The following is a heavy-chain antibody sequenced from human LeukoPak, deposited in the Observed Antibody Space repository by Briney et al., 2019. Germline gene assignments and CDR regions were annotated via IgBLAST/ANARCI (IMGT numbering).Heavy chain of an antibody. Sequence: GGSLRLSCAASGFTFTDYWMHWVRQAPGKGLVWVSRSNSDESSTSYADSVKGRFTISRDNAKKTLYLQMNSLRVEDTAVYYCARRAYNWGAFDFWGQGTMVTVSS. CDR2: SNSDESST. D-gene: IGHD5-24*01. V-gene: IGHV3-74*01. CDR3: ARRAYNWGAFDF. CDR1: GFTFTDYW. J-gene: IGHJ3*01.